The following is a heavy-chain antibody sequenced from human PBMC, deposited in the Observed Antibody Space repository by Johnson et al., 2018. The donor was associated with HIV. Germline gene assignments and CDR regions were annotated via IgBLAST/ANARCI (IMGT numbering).Heavy chain of an antibody. CDR2: IKQDGSEK. CDR1: GFAFGTYW. CDR3: ARKGDAFDI. J-gene: IGHJ3*02. V-gene: IGHV3-7*05. Sequence: VQLVESGGGVVQPGRSLRLSCVVSGFAFGTYWMSWARQAPGKGLEWVANIKQDGSEKFYVDSVKGRFTISRDNAKNSLYLLMDSLRAEETAVYYCARKGDAFDIWGQGTMVIVSS.